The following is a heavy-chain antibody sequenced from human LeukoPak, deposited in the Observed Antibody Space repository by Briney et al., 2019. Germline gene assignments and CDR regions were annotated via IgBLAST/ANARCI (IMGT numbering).Heavy chain of an antibody. Sequence: GASVKVSCKASGYTFTGYYMHWVRQAPGQGLEWMEWINPNSGGTNYAQKFQGRVTMTRDTSISTAYMELSRLRSDDTAVYYCARGASWDSSGYLEHAFDIWGQGTMVTVSS. CDR3: ARGASWDSSGYLEHAFDI. D-gene: IGHD3-22*01. J-gene: IGHJ3*02. CDR1: GYTFTGYY. V-gene: IGHV1-2*02. CDR2: INPNSGGT.